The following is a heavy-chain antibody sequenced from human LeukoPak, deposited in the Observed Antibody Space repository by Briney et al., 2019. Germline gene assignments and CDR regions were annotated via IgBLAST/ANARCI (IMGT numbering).Heavy chain of an antibody. CDR2: IYYSGST. CDR3: ARMSSSLGDY. J-gene: IGHJ4*02. CDR1: GGSISSSSYY. Sequence: PSETLSLTCTVSGGSISSSSYYWGWIRQPPGKGLEWIGSIYYSGSTYYNPSLKSRVTISVDTSKNQVSLKLSSVTAADTAVYYCARMSSSLGDYWGQGTLVTVSS. V-gene: IGHV4-39*01. D-gene: IGHD6-13*01.